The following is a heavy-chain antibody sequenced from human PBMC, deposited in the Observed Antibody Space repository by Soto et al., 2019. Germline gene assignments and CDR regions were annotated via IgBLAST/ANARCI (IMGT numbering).Heavy chain of an antibody. D-gene: IGHD2-8*01. CDR3: ARHDGVYQAGMDV. CDR2: IYPGDSDT. CDR1: GYSVSSYW. Sequence: GESVKISCKGSGYSVSSYWRGWVRQMPGKGLEWMGIIYPGDSDTRYSPSFQGQVTISADKSISTAYLQWSSLKASDTAMYYCARHDGVYQAGMDVWGQGTTVTVSS. J-gene: IGHJ6*02. V-gene: IGHV5-51*01.